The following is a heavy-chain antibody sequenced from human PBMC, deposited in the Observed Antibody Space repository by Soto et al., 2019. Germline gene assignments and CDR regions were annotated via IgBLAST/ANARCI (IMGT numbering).Heavy chain of an antibody. CDR2: ISSNGGST. CDR3: AKRECDN. V-gene: IGHV3-64*01. J-gene: IGHJ4*02. Sequence: SCAASGFTFSSYAMHWVRQAPGKGLEYVSVISSNGGSTYYANSVKGRFTISRDNSKNTLDLQMNSLRAEDTAVYYCAKRECDNRGQGTLVTVSS. CDR1: GFTFSSYA. D-gene: IGHD3-3*01.